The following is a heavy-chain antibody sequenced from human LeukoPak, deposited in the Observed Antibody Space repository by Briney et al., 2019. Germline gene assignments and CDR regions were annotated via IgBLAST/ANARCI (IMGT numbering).Heavy chain of an antibody. V-gene: IGHV1-18*01. Sequence: ASVKVSCKASGYTFTSYGISWVRQAPGQGLEWMGWISAYNGNTNYAQKLQGRVTMTTDTSTSTAYMELRSLRSADTAVYYCARDLGELPAYDAFDIWGQGTMVTVSS. D-gene: IGHD1-26*01. CDR1: GYTFTSYG. CDR2: ISAYNGNT. CDR3: ARDLGELPAYDAFDI. J-gene: IGHJ3*02.